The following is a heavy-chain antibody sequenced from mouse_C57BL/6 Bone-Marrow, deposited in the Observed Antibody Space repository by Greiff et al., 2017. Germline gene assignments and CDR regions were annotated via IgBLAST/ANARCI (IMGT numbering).Heavy chain of an antibody. J-gene: IGHJ3*01. CDR1: GYTFTSYW. CDR2: IHPNSGST. CDR3: ARSYYYGSSFWFAY. Sequence: VQLQHPGAELVKPGASVKLSCKASGYTFTSYWMHWVKQRPGQGLEWIGMIHPNSGSTNYNEKFKGKATLTADKSSSTAYMELRSLTSEDSAVYFCARSYYYGSSFWFAYWGQGTLVTVSA. D-gene: IGHD1-1*01. V-gene: IGHV1-64*01.